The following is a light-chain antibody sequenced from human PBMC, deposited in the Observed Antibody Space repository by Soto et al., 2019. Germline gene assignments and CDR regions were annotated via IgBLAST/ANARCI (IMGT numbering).Light chain of an antibody. CDR1: SSDVGGYNY. Sequence: QSVLTQPASVSGSPGQSITISCTGTSSDVGGYNYVSWYQHHPGKAPKLMIFDVSNRPSGVSNRFFGSKSGNTASLTISGLQAEDEADYYCSSYTSSSTPLYVFGTGTKVTVL. CDR3: SSYTSSSTPLYV. CDR2: DVS. J-gene: IGLJ1*01. V-gene: IGLV2-14*03.